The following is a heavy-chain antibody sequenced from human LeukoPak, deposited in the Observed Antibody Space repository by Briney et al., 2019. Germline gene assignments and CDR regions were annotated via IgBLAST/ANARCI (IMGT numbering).Heavy chain of an antibody. D-gene: IGHD2-2*01. V-gene: IGHV4-59*01. J-gene: IGHJ4*02. Sequence: SETLSLTCTVSGGSISSYYWSWIRQPPGKGLEWIGYIYYSGSTNYNPPLKSRVTISVDTSKNQFSLKLSSVTAADTAVYYCARKTAASSNFDYWGQGTLVTVSS. CDR1: GGSISSYY. CDR3: ARKTAASSNFDY. CDR2: IYYSGST.